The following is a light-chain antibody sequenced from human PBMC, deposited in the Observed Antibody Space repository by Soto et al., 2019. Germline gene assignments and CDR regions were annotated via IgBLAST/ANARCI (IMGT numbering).Light chain of an antibody. CDR2: DAS. CDR3: QQYNSYPLT. CDR1: QSISSW. J-gene: IGKJ4*01. V-gene: IGKV1-5*01. Sequence: DIQMTQSPSTLSASLVERVTITCLASQSISSWLAWYQQKPGQAPKLLIYDASSLESGVPYRFSGSGSGTEFTLTISSLQPDDFATYYCQQYNSYPLTFGRGTKVDIK.